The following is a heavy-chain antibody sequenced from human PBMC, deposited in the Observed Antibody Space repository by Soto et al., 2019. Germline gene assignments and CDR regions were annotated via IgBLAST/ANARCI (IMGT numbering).Heavy chain of an antibody. D-gene: IGHD2-2*01. V-gene: IGHV3-30*18. J-gene: IGHJ6*02. CDR2: ISYDGSNK. Sequence: PGGALRLSCAASGFTFISYGMHWVLQAPCKGLEWVAVISYDGSNKYYADSVKGRFTISRDNSKNTLYLQMNSLRAEDTAVYYCAKDVVPAASDYYYGMDVWGQGTTVTVSS. CDR1: GFTFISYG. CDR3: AKDVVPAASDYYYGMDV.